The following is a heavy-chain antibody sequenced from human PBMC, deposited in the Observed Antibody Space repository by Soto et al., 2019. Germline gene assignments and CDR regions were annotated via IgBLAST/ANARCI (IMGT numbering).Heavy chain of an antibody. V-gene: IGHV3-30*03. CDR1: GFTFSSYG. D-gene: IGHD3-3*01. CDR3: ARVPSYYDFWSGYYTLDAFDI. Sequence: GGSLRLSCAASGFTFSSYGMHWVRQAPGKGLERVAVISYDGSNKYYADSVKGRFTISRDNAKNTLYLQMNSLRAEDTAVYYCARVPSYYDFWSGYYTLDAFDIWGQGTMVTVSS. J-gene: IGHJ3*02. CDR2: ISYDGSNK.